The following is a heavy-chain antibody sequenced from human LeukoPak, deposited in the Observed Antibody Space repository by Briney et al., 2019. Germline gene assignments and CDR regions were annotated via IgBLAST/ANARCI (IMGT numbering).Heavy chain of an antibody. CDR2: ISGSGGST. V-gene: IGHV3-23*01. J-gene: IGHJ6*03. CDR3: AKDPFFGDYYYYYMDV. CDR1: GFTFSSYA. D-gene: IGHD3-10*01. Sequence: GGSLRLSCGASGFTFSSYAMSWVRQAPGKGLEWVSAISGSGGSTYYADSVKGRFTISRDNSKNTLYLQMNSLRAEDTAVYYCAKDPFFGDYYYYYMDVWGKGTTVTVSS.